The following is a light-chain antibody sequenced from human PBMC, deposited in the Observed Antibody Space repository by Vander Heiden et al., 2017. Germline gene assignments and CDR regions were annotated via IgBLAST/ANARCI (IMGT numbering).Light chain of an antibody. J-gene: IGLJ2*01. Sequence: QSALTQPLSVSGSPGQSVTVAWTGTGSEVGGENYVCWYQQHPGKAPKVMIYDVTKRPSGIPDRFSGSKSGNTASLTIPVLQAEDEADYFCCSFVGGHTFVCGGGTKLTVL. V-gene: IGLV2-11*01. CDR1: GSEVGGENY. CDR3: CSFVGGHTFV. CDR2: DVT.